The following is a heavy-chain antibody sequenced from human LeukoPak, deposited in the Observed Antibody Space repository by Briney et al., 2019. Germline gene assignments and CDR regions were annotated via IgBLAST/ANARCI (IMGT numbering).Heavy chain of an antibody. CDR1: GFTFDDYG. D-gene: IGHD1-26*01. V-gene: IGHV3-20*01. CDR3: ARGYGGSYWFDY. J-gene: IGHJ4*02. CDR2: INWNGGST. Sequence: GGSLRLSCAASGFTFDDYGMSWFRQAPGKGLEWVSGINWNGGSTGYADSVKGRYTISRDNAKNSLYLQMNSLRAEDTALYHCARGYGGSYWFDYWGQGTLVTVSS.